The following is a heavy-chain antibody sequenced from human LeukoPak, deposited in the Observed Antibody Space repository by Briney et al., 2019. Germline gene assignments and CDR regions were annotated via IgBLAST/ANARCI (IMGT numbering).Heavy chain of an antibody. J-gene: IGHJ4*02. V-gene: IGHV4-38-2*02. CDR3: GRDGGLVVDGGAGFDY. D-gene: IGHD6-19*01. CDR1: GYSISSGYY. Sequence: SETLSLTCTVSGYSISSGYYWGWIRQPPGKGLEWIGSIYHSGSTYYNPSLKSRVTISVDTSKNQFSLKLSSVTAADTAVYYWGRDGGLVVDGGAGFDYWGQGTLVTVSS. CDR2: IYHSGST.